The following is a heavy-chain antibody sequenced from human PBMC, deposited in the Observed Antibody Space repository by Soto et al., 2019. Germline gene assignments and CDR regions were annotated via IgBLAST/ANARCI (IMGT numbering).Heavy chain of an antibody. J-gene: IGHJ4*02. CDR3: ARDLGYCSGGSCYSGPY. CDR1: GYTFTSYG. D-gene: IGHD2-15*01. CDR2: ISAYNGNT. Sequence: ASVKVSCKASGYTFTSYGTSWVRQAPGQRLEWMGWISAYNGNTNYAQKLQGRVTMTTDTSTSTAYMELRSLRSDDTAVYYCARDLGYCSGGSCYSGPYWGQGTLVTVSS. V-gene: IGHV1-18*01.